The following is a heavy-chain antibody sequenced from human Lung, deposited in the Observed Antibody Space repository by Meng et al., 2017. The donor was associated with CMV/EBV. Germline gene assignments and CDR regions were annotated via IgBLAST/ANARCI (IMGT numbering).Heavy chain of an antibody. V-gene: IGHV4-39*07. Sequence: GWIRQPPGKGLEWIGSIYYSGSTYYNPSLKSRVTISVDTSKNQFSLKLSSVTAADTAVYYCARGGEVGMSLEDFGVVIRSSNGMDVWGQGTTVTVSS. J-gene: IGHJ6*02. CDR3: ARGGEVGMSLEDFGVVIRSSNGMDV. D-gene: IGHD3-3*01. CDR2: IYYSGST.